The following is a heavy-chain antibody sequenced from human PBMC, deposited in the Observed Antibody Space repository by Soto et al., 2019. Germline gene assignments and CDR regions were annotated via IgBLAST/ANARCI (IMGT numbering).Heavy chain of an antibody. V-gene: IGHV1-18*01. Sequence: ASVKVSCKASGYTFTSYGISWVRQAPGQGLEWMGWISAYNGNTNYAQKLQGRVTMTTDTSTSTAYMEPRSLRSDDTAVYYCARGRSSGWYVSADYFDYWGQGTLVTVSS. J-gene: IGHJ4*02. CDR2: ISAYNGNT. CDR3: ARGRSSGWYVSADYFDY. CDR1: GYTFTSYG. D-gene: IGHD6-19*01.